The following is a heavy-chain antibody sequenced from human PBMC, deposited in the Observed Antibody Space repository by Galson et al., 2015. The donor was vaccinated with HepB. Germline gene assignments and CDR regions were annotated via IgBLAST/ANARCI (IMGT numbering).Heavy chain of an antibody. J-gene: IGHJ6*02. D-gene: IGHD5-12*01. CDR1: GFTFSSYG. CDR2: ISYDGSNK. Sequence: SLRLSCAASGFTFSSYGMHWVRQAPGKGLEWVAVISYDGSNKYYADSVKGRFTISRDNSKNTLYLQMNSLRAEDTAVYYCAKDKGVDIVATASYYYYGMDVWGQGTTVTVSS. CDR3: AKDKGVDIVATASYYYYGMDV. V-gene: IGHV3-30*18.